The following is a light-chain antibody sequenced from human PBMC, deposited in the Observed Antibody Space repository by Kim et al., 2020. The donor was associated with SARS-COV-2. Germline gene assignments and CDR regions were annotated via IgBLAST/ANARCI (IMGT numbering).Light chain of an antibody. J-gene: IGLJ2*01. CDR3: QSADSSLVV. V-gene: IGLV3-25*03. Sequence: SVSPGQTARITCSGDALPKQYAYWYQQKPGQAPVLVIYKDSERPSGIPERFSGSTSGTTVTLTISGVQAEDEADYYCQSADSSLVVFGGGTQLTVL. CDR1: ALPKQY. CDR2: KDS.